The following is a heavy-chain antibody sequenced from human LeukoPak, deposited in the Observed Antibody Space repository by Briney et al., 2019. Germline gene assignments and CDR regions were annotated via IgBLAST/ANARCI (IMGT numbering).Heavy chain of an antibody. Sequence: PGGSLRLSCTASGFTFGDYAMSWFRQAPGKGLEWVGFIRSKAYGGTTEYAASVKGRFTISRDDSKSIAYLQMNSLKTEDTAVYYCTSSSSGWYGGGFDYWGQGTLVTVFS. V-gene: IGHV3-49*03. D-gene: IGHD6-19*01. CDR2: IRSKAYGGTT. CDR1: GFTFGDYA. J-gene: IGHJ4*02. CDR3: TSSSSGWYGGGFDY.